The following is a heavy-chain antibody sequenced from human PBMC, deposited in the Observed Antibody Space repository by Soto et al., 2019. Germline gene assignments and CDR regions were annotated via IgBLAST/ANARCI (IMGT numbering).Heavy chain of an antibody. D-gene: IGHD1-26*01. CDR2: IKSKTDGGTT. V-gene: IGHV3-15*01. CDR3: TTDLTVVGATTLAFDI. Sequence: EVQLVESGGGLVKPGGSLRLSCAASGFTFSNAWMSWVRQAPGKGLEWVGRIKSKTDGGTTDYAAPVKGRFTISRDDAKNTLYLQMNSLKPEDTAVYYCTTDLTVVGATTLAFDIWGQGTMVTVSS. J-gene: IGHJ3*02. CDR1: GFTFSNAW.